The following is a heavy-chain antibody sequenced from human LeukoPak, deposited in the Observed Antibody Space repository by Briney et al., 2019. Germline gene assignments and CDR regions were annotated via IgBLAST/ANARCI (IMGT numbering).Heavy chain of an antibody. V-gene: IGHV1-18*01. Sequence: ASVKVSCKASGSTFTKYGISWVRQAPGQGLDWMGWISAYNGNTNYAQKLQGRVTMTTDTSTSTAFMELRSLISDDTAVYYCAREPLVVGATVDYWGQGTLVTVSS. J-gene: IGHJ4*02. CDR1: GSTFTKYG. CDR3: AREPLVVGATVDY. D-gene: IGHD1-26*01. CDR2: ISAYNGNT.